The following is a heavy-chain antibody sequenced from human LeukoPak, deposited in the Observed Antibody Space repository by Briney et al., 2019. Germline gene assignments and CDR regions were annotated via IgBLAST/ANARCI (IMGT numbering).Heavy chain of an antibody. D-gene: IGHD3-9*01. J-gene: IGHJ6*04. Sequence: SETLSLTCTVSGGSVSSGSYYWSWIRQPPGKGLEWIGYIYYSGSTNYNPSLKSRVTISVDTSKNQFPLKLSSVTAADTAVYYCARDNALTGAYYYYYYGMDVWGKGTTVTVSS. CDR3: ARDNALTGAYYYYYYGMDV. V-gene: IGHV4-61*01. CDR1: GGSVSSGSYY. CDR2: IYYSGST.